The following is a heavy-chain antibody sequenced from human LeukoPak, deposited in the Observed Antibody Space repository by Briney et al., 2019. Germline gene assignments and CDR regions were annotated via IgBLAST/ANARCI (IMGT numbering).Heavy chain of an antibody. CDR3: ATATISSVDY. Sequence: PSETLSLTCTVSGGSISGYYWSWIRQPPGKGLEWIGYIYYSGSTNYNPSLKSRVTISVDTSKNQFSLKLSSVTPADTAVYYCATATISSVDYWGQGTLVTVSS. V-gene: IGHV4-59*01. D-gene: IGHD2-15*01. J-gene: IGHJ4*02. CDR1: GGSISGYY. CDR2: IYYSGST.